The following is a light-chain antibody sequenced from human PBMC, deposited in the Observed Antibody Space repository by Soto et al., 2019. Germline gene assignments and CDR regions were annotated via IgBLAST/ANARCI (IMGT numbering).Light chain of an antibody. CDR2: GAS. CDR1: QIVTNSY. Sequence: EIVLTQSPGTLSLSPGERATLSCRASQIVTNSYLAWYQQKPGQAPRLLIYGASSRATGIPDRFSRSGSGTDFTLTISRLEPEDFAVYYCQQYGNSPRTFGQGTKLVIK. CDR3: QQYGNSPRT. V-gene: IGKV3-20*01. J-gene: IGKJ2*01.